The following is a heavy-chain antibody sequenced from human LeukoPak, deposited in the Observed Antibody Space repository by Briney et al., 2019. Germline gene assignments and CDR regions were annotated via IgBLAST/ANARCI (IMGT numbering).Heavy chain of an antibody. Sequence: SQTLSLTCTVSGGSISSGDYYWSWIRQPPGKGREWIGYIYYSGSTYYNPSLKSRVTISVDTSKNQFSLKLSSVTAADTAVYYYAREEWRLFDYWGQGTLVSVSS. V-gene: IGHV4-30-4*08. J-gene: IGHJ4*02. D-gene: IGHD3-3*01. CDR1: GGSISSGDYY. CDR3: AREEWRLFDY. CDR2: IYYSGST.